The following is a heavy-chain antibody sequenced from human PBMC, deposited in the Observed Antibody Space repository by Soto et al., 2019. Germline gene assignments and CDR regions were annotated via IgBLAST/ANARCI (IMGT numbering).Heavy chain of an antibody. CDR1: GFTFSHAW. D-gene: IGHD6-19*01. CDR2: ISSRGTST. V-gene: IGHV3-48*04. Sequence: EMHLVDSGGGLVKPGGSLRLSCAASGFTFSHAWMSWVRQAPGKGLEWVAYISSRGTSTFYADSVKGRFSISRDNDNDSVSLLMNNLRVDDTAVYYCARDRGYNTGWYGGALDFWGQGTLVTVSS. CDR3: ARDRGYNTGWYGGALDF. J-gene: IGHJ4*02.